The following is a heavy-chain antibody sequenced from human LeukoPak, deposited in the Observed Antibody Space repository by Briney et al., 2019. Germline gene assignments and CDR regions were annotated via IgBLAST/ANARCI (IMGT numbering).Heavy chain of an antibody. CDR3: ATSPYYDFWSGHNGAFDI. V-gene: IGHV1-69*01. CDR1: GGTFGSYA. Sequence: GSSVKVSCKASGGTFGSYAISWVRQAPGQGLEWMGGIIPIFSTANYAQKFQGRVTITADESTSPVYMELSSLRSEATAVYYCATSPYYDFWSGHNGAFDIWGQGTMVIVSS. CDR2: IIPIFSTA. J-gene: IGHJ3*02. D-gene: IGHD3-3*01.